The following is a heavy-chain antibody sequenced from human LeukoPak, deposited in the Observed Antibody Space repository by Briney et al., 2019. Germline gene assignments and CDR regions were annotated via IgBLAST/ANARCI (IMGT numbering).Heavy chain of an antibody. V-gene: IGHV3-74*01. CDR3: TSKTTDYYDSSGVGGY. J-gene: IGHJ4*02. D-gene: IGHD3-22*01. CDR2: INSDGSRT. CDR1: GFTFSAYW. Sequence: PGWSLRLSCAASGFTFSAYWVHWVRQAPGKGLVWVSRINSDGSRTSYADSVKGRFTISRDNAKNTLYLQMNSLRAEDTAVYYCTSKTTDYYDSSGVGGYWGQGTLVTVSS.